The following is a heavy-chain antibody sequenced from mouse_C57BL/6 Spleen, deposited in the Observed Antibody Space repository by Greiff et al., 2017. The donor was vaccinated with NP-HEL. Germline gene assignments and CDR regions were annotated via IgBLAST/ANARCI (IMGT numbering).Heavy chain of an antibody. CDR1: GFSLTSYG. CDR3: AKNDGYDGYYFDY. Sequence: VQVVESGPGLVQPSQSLSITCTVSGFSLTSYGVHWVRQPPGKGLEWLGVIWSGGSTDYNAAFISRLSISKDNSKSQAFFKMNSLQADDTAIYYCAKNDGYDGYYFDYWGQGTTLTVSS. J-gene: IGHJ2*01. D-gene: IGHD2-2*01. V-gene: IGHV2-4*01. CDR2: IWSGGST.